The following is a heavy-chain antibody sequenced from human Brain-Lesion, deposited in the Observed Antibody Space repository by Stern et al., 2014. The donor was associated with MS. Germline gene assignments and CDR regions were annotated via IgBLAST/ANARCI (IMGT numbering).Heavy chain of an antibody. J-gene: IGHJ6*02. CDR2: IFNSGRT. D-gene: IGHD2-2*01. V-gene: IGHV4-61*02. CDR1: GGSISSGGYY. Sequence: VQLVESGPGLVKPSQTLSLSCTVSGGSISSGGYYWSWIRQPAGKGLEWIGRIFNSGRTSYNPSLKSRGTISINQPQNQFFLRLNSMTAADTAVYYCARGRVVPGFQYYATDVWGQGTTVIVSS. CDR3: ARGRVVPGFQYYATDV.